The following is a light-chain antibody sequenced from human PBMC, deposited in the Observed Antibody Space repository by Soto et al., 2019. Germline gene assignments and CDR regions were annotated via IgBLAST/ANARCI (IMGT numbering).Light chain of an antibody. CDR1: QSVSSY. CDR2: DAS. Sequence: EIVLTQSPATLSLSPGERATLSCRASQSVSSYLAWYQQKPGQAPRLLIYDASNRATGIPARLSGSGSGTDFTLTISSLETEDFAVYYCQQRSNWPPITFGQGTRLEI. V-gene: IGKV3-11*01. J-gene: IGKJ5*01. CDR3: QQRSNWPPIT.